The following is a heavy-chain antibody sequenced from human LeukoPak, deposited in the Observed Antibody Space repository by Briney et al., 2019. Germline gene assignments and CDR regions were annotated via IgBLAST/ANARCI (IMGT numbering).Heavy chain of an antibody. CDR2: INPNSGGT. CDR1: GYTFTGYY. CDR3: ARDPRNMVRGVIQYYYYYGMDV. Sequence: ASVKVSCKASGYTFTGYYMHWVRQAPGQGLEWMGWINPNSGGTNYAQKFLGRVTMTRDTSISTAYMELSRLRSDDTAVYYCARDPRNMVRGVIQYYYYYGMDVWGQGTTVTVSS. V-gene: IGHV1-2*02. D-gene: IGHD3-10*01. J-gene: IGHJ6*02.